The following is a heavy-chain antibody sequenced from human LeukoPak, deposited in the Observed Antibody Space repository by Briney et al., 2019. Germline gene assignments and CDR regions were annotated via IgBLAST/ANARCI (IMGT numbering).Heavy chain of an antibody. CDR1: VYSFTDYY. CDR3: AAGPVYDYFEF. V-gene: IGHV1-2*02. CDR2: INPNSGGT. D-gene: IGHD3-22*01. J-gene: IGHJ4*02. Sequence: ASVKVSCKASVYSFTDYYIHWVRQAPGQGLEWMGWINPNSGGTNSAQKFQVRITLTRDTSISTAYMELSRLRSDDTAVYYCAAGPVYDYFEFWGQGTLVTVSS.